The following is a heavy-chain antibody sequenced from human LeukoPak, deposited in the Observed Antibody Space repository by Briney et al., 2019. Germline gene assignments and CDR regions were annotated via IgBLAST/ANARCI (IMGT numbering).Heavy chain of an antibody. CDR1: GYTFTSYG. CDR3: ARGRRITMVRETIDAFDI. V-gene: IGHV1-18*01. J-gene: IGHJ3*02. D-gene: IGHD3-10*01. CDR2: ISAYNGNT. Sequence: ASVKVSCKASGYTFTSYGISWVRQAPGQGLKWMGWISAYNGNTNYAQKLQGRVTMTTDTSTSTAYMELRSLRSDDTAVYYCARGRRITMVRETIDAFDIWGQGTMVTVSS.